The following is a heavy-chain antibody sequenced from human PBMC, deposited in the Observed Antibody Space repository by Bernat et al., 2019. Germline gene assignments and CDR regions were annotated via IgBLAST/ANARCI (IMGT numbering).Heavy chain of an antibody. Sequence: QVQLVQSGAEVKKPGASVKVSCKASGYTFTGYYMHWVRQAPGQGLEWMGRINPNSGGTNYAQKFQGRVTMTRDTSISTAYMELSRLRSDDTAVYYCARMVQGVIITGFDCWGQGALVIVSS. CDR3: ARMVQGVIITGFDC. CDR1: GYTFTGYY. CDR2: INPNSGGT. J-gene: IGHJ4*02. V-gene: IGHV1-2*06. D-gene: IGHD3-10*01.